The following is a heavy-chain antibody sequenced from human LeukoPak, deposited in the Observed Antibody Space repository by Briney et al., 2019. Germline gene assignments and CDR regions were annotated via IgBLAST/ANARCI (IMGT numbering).Heavy chain of an antibody. Sequence: PGGSLRLSCAASGFTFSSCWMCWVRQIPGKGLEWVANIKQDGSETHYVDSVKGRFTISRDNSKNSLFLQMNSPRAEDTAVYYCARFSGLGSNWGRDYWGQGTLVTVSS. CDR2: IKQDGSET. CDR1: GFTFSSCW. V-gene: IGHV3-7*05. CDR3: ARFSGLGSNWGRDY. D-gene: IGHD7-27*01. J-gene: IGHJ4*02.